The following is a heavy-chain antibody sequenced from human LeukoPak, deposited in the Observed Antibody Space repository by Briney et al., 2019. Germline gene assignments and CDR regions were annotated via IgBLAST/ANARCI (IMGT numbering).Heavy chain of an antibody. V-gene: IGHV3-20*04. Sequence: PSGTLRLSCAASGVTIDDYGMSWVRQAPGKGLEWVSGINWNGGSTGYADSVKGRFTISRDNAKNSLYLQMNSLRAEDTALYYCARGSIAIYYYDSSGYFGYWGQGTMVTVSS. J-gene: IGHJ4*02. CDR3: ARGSIAIYYYDSSGYFGY. CDR1: GVTIDDYG. D-gene: IGHD3-22*01. CDR2: INWNGGST.